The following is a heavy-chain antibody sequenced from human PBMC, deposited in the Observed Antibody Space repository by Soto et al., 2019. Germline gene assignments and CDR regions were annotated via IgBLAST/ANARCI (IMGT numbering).Heavy chain of an antibody. J-gene: IGHJ4*02. D-gene: IGHD6-19*01. V-gene: IGHV3-30*03. CDR2: ISYDGRNK. CDR1: GFTFSSYG. Sequence: GGSLRLSCAASGFTFSSYGMHCVRQAPGKGLEWVAVISYDGRNKYYADSVKGRFTISRDNSKNTLYLQIDSLRAEDTAVYYCARSTNGWSSADYVNDWGQGT. CDR3: ARSTNGWSSADYVND.